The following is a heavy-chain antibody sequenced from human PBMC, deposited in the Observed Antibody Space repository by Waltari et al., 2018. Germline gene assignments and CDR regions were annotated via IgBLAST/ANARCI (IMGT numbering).Heavy chain of an antibody. CDR1: GFRFTKYF. CDR3: TFVAGPVY. J-gene: IGHJ4*02. CDR2: INIEGTYT. V-gene: IGHV3-74*01. Sequence: EVQLVESGGGFVPHGGSLILSCAALGFRFTKYFMHWVRQVPGKGLEWVSRINIEGTYTDYAYSVKGRFTISRDNARNMVYLQMNSLRAEDGGLYYCTFVAGPVYWGLGTPVTVSS. D-gene: IGHD3-3*02.